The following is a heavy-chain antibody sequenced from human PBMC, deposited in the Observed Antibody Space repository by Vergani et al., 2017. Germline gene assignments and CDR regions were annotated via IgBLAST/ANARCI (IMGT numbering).Heavy chain of an antibody. CDR3: AMPSPGPGDY. Sequence: EVQLVESGGGLVKPGGSLRLSCAASGFTFSSYSMNWVRQAPGKGLEWVSSISSSSSYIYYADSVKGRFTISRDNAKNSLYLQMNSLSAEDTAVYYCAMPSPGPGDYWGQGTLVTVSS. CDR2: ISSSSSYI. J-gene: IGHJ4*02. V-gene: IGHV3-21*04. CDR1: GFTFSSYS.